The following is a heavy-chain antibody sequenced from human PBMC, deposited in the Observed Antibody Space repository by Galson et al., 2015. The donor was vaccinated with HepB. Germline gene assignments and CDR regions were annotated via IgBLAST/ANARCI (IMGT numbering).Heavy chain of an antibody. D-gene: IGHD3-9*01. V-gene: IGHV7-4-1*02. J-gene: IGHJ5*02. Sequence: SVKVSCKASGYTFTSYAMNWVRQAPGQGLEWMGWINTNTGNPTYAQGFTGRFVFSLDTSVSTAYLQISSLKAEDTAVYYCARDPPLEGYFDWFDPWGQGTLVTVSS. CDR2: INTNTGNP. CDR3: ARDPPLEGYFDWFDP. CDR1: GYTFTSYA.